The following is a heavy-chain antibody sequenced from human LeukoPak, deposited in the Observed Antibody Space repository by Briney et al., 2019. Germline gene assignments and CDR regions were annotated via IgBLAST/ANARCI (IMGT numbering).Heavy chain of an antibody. V-gene: IGHV3-21*01. J-gene: IGHJ4*02. CDR2: ISRTSEAI. CDR3: ARRGAVAGTEDY. CDR1: GFTFSSYS. Sequence: GGSLRLSCAASGFTFSSYSMTWFRQAPGQGLEWISIISRTSEAIFYADSLKGRFTISRDNAKNTLYLQMNSLRAEDTAVYYCARRGAVAGTEDYWGQGTLVTVSS. D-gene: IGHD6-19*01.